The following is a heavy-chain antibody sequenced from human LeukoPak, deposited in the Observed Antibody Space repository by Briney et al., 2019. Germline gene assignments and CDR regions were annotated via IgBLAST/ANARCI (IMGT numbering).Heavy chain of an antibody. CDR1: GYTFTGYY. J-gene: IGHJ4*02. Sequence: ASVKVSCKASGYTFTGYYMHWVRQAPGQGLEWMGWINPNSGGTNYAQKFQGRVTMTRDTSLSPAYMELSRLRSDDTAVYYCARGGSIAARLGDYWGQGTLVTVSS. D-gene: IGHD6-6*01. CDR2: INPNSGGT. CDR3: ARGGSIAARLGDY. V-gene: IGHV1-2*02.